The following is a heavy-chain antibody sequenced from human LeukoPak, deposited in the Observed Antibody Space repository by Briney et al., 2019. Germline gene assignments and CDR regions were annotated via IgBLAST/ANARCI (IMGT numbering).Heavy chain of an antibody. CDR1: VYTFTSYG. D-gene: IGHD4-11*01. V-gene: IGHV1-18*01. Sequence: ASVKVSCKASVYTFTSYGINWVRQAPGQGLEWVGGIIAYIGNTNYAQKIQGRVTLTTDTSTSTAYMELRSLSSDDTAVYSCARHKEYSRSFDIWGQGTMVTVSS. CDR3: ARHKEYSRSFDI. CDR2: IIAYIGNT. J-gene: IGHJ3*02.